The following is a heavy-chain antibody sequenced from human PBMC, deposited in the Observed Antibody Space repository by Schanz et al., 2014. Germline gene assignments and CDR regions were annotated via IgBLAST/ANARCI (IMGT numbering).Heavy chain of an antibody. CDR2: INPTGGST. D-gene: IGHD5-12*01. Sequence: QVQLVQSGAEVQKPGASVMLSCKTSGYSFNLFGVSWVRQAPGQGLEWMGIINPTGGSTSYAQRFQGRVTVTRDTSTSTVYMELSSLRSEDTAVYYCARAAYGGYTSTPLRYWGQGTLVTVSS. V-gene: IGHV1-46*02. CDR3: ARAAYGGYTSTPLRY. CDR1: GYSFNLFG. J-gene: IGHJ4*02.